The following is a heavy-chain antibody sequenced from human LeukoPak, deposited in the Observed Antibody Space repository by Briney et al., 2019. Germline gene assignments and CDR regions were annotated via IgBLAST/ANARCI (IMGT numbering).Heavy chain of an antibody. CDR2: ISYDGSNK. CDR1: RFTFSSYA. D-gene: IGHD1-1*01. CDR3: ASDGRNAYDFDH. V-gene: IGHV3-30-3*01. J-gene: IGHJ5*02. Sequence: GRSLRLSCAPSRFTFSSYAMHWVRQAPGKGLEWVAVISYDGSNKYYADSVKGRFTISRDNSKNTVDLQMNSLRAEDTAVYYCASDGRNAYDFDHWGQGTLVAVSS.